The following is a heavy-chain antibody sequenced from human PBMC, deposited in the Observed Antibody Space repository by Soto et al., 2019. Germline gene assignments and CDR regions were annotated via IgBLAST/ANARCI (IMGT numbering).Heavy chain of an antibody. J-gene: IGHJ6*02. CDR2: IYPGDSDT. CDR3: ARQNQAAGHYYYGMDV. D-gene: IGHD6-13*01. V-gene: IGHV5-51*01. Sequence: VASLKISVKGSGYSLTSYWIGWIRQMPGKGLEWMGIIYPGDSDTRYRPSFQGQVTISADKSISTAYLQWSSLKASDTAMYYCARQNQAAGHYYYGMDVWGQGTSVTVSS. CDR1: GYSLTSYW.